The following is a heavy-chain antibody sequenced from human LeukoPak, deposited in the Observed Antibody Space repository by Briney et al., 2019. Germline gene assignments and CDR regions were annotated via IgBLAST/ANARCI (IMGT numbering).Heavy chain of an antibody. CDR1: GFTFSSYS. D-gene: IGHD5-18*01. CDR3: ATYRQVLLPFES. CDR2: IFPSGGEI. J-gene: IGHJ4*02. Sequence: PGGSLRLSCAASGFTFSSYSMSWVRQAPGKGLEWVSSIFPSGGEIHYADSVRGRFTISRDNSKSILSLQMNSLRAEDTAIYYCATYRQVLLPFESWGQGTLVTVSS. V-gene: IGHV3-23*01.